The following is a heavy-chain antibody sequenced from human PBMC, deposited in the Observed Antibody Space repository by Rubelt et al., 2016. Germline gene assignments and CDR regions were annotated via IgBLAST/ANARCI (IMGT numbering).Heavy chain of an antibody. Sequence: QVQLQESGPGLVKPSETLSLTCTVSGYSISSGYYWGWIRQPPGKGLEWIGSIYHSGSTYYNPSLKSRVTISVDTSKNQFSLKLSSVTAADTAVYYCARAWTVVAASDYWGQGTLVTVSS. J-gene: IGHJ4*02. CDR1: GYSISSGYY. CDR3: ARAWTVVAASDY. V-gene: IGHV4-38-2*02. CDR2: IYHSGST. D-gene: IGHD2-15*01.